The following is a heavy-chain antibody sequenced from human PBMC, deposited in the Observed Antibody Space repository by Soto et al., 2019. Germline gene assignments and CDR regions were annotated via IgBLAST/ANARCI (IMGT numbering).Heavy chain of an antibody. CDR3: ATPPLRGYDSSGPFDY. J-gene: IGHJ4*02. Sequence: GASVKVSCKVSGYTLTELSMHWVRQAPGKGLEWMGGFDPEDGETIYVQKFQGRVTMTEDTSTDTAYMELSSLGSEYTAGYYCATPPLRGYDSSGPFDYWGQGTLVTVSS. CDR2: FDPEDGET. V-gene: IGHV1-24*01. D-gene: IGHD3-22*01. CDR1: GYTLTELS.